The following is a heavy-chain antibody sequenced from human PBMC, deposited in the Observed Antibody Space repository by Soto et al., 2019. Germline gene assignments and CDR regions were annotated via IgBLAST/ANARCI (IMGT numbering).Heavy chain of an antibody. D-gene: IGHD3-3*01. CDR1: GGSISSYY. J-gene: IGHJ5*02. V-gene: IGHV4-59*01. CDR3: ARSGFWSGYYLNWFDP. Sequence: SSETLSLTCTVSGGSISSYYWSWIRQPPGKGLERIGYIYYSVSTNYNPSLKSRVTISVDTSKNQFSLKLSSVTAADTAAYYCARSGFWSGYYLNWFDPWGQGTLVTVSS. CDR2: IYYSVST.